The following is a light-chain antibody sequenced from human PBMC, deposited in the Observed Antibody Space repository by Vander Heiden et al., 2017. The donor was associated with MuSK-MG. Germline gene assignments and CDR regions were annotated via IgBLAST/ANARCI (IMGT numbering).Light chain of an antibody. J-gene: IGLJ1*01. CDR3: SSYTSSSTL. Sequence: QSALTQPASVSGSPGQSITISCTGTSSDVGGYNYVSWYQQHPGKASKLMIYDVSNRPSGVSNRFSGSKSGNTASLTISGLQAEDEAYYYCSSYTSSSTLFGTGTKVTVL. V-gene: IGLV2-14*01. CDR2: DVS. CDR1: SSDVGGYNY.